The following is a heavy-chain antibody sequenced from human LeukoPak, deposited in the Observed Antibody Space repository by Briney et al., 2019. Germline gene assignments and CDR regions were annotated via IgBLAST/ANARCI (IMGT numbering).Heavy chain of an antibody. CDR3: ARQVGGSSNIDY. J-gene: IGHJ4*02. CDR2: IYHTGST. Sequence: SETLSLTCTVSGGSISTYYWSWIRQPPGKGLEWIGYIYHTGSTNYNPSLKSRVTISVDTSKNQFSLKLSSVTAADTAVYYCARQVGGSSNIDYWGQGTLVTVSS. D-gene: IGHD1-26*01. V-gene: IGHV4-59*08. CDR1: GGSISTYY.